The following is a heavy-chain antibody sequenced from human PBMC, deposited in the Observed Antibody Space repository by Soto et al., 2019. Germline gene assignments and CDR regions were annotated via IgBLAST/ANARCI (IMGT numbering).Heavy chain of an antibody. D-gene: IGHD3-22*01. J-gene: IGHJ6*02. V-gene: IGHV4-31*03. CDR1: GGSISSGGYY. Sequence: SETLSLTCSVSGGSISSGGYYWSWIRQHPGKGLEWIGYIYYSGSTYCNPSLKSRVTISVDTSKNQFSLKLSSVTAADTAVYYCARGYDSSGYYWALYYYYGMDVWGQGTTVTVSS. CDR3: ARGYDSSGYYWALYYYYGMDV. CDR2: IYYSGST.